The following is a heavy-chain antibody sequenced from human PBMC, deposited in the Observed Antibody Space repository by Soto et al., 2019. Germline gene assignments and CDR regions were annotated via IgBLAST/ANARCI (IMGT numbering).Heavy chain of an antibody. Sequence: QVKLVESGGGVVHPGGSLRLSCAASGFGFDAYGIHWVRRAPGKGLEWVAVITYDGSHQYYRDSVKGRFTISRYNVRKTMLLQMDNLQPEDTAMYFCARGSQYNYGTLAYFDHCGQGTLVTVSS. CDR1: GFGFDAYG. V-gene: IGHV3-30*03. D-gene: IGHD5-18*01. CDR3: ARGSQYNYGTLAYFDH. CDR2: ITYDGSHQ. J-gene: IGHJ1*01.